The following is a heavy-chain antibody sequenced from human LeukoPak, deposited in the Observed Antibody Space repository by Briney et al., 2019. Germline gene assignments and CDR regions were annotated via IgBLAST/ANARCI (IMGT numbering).Heavy chain of an antibody. CDR2: IRSKTNGHTT. J-gene: IGHJ4*02. V-gene: IGHV3-73*01. CDR3: LRLRDGRDF. Sequence: PGGSLKVSCAPSGFVFSASAIHCVRQASGKGLGWVGGIRSKTNGHTTAYAASVIGRFTISRDEPESTAYLQMNSLKNEDTGVYYCLRLRDGRDFWGQGTLVAVSS. CDR1: GFVFSASA. D-gene: IGHD5-24*01.